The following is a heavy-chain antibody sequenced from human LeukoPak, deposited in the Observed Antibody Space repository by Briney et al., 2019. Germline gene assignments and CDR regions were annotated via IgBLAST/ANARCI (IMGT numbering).Heavy chain of an antibody. D-gene: IGHD6-19*01. CDR1: GFTFSSYA. CDR2: ISGSGGST. J-gene: IGHJ5*02. Sequence: PGGSLRLSCAASGFTFSSYAMSWVRQAPGKGLEWVSAISGSGGSTYYADSVKGRFTISRDNSKSTLYLQMNSLRAEDTAVYYCASIAVAVGTILQFGFDPWGQGTLVTVSS. CDR3: ASIAVAVGTILQFGFDP. V-gene: IGHV3-23*01.